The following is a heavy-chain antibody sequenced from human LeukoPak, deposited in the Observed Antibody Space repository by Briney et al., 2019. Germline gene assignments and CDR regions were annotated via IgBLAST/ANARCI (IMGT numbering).Heavy chain of an antibody. CDR2: ISAYNGNT. J-gene: IGHJ4*02. V-gene: IGHV1-18*04. D-gene: IGHD2-2*01. Sequence: ASVKVSCKASGYTFTNYGISWVRQAPGQGLEWMGWISAYNGNTNYAQKLQGRVSMTTDTSTSTAYMELRSLRSDDTAVYYCARDYCSSTSCYCDYWGQGTLVTVSS. CDR3: ARDYCSSTSCYCDY. CDR1: GYTFTNYG.